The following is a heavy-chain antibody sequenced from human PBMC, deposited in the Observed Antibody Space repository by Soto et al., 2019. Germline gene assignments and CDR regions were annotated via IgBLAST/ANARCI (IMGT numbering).Heavy chain of an antibody. CDR3: ARERGWYYYDSSGGGGMDV. J-gene: IGHJ6*02. CDR1: GGSFSSGIYY. D-gene: IGHD3-22*01. CDR2: IYYSGST. Sequence: SETLSLTCTVSGGSFSSGIYYGSWIRQPPGKGLEWIGYIYYSGSTNYNPSLKSRVTISVDTSKNQFSLKLSSVTAADTAVYYCARERGWYYYDSSGGGGMDVWGQGTTVTVSS. V-gene: IGHV4-61*01.